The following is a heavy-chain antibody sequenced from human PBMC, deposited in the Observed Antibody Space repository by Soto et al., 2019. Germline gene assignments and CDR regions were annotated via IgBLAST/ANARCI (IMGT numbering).Heavy chain of an antibody. CDR2: IYSGGST. CDR1: GFTVSSNY. D-gene: IGHD2-21*01. CDR3: ARAVAGDAFDI. V-gene: IGHV3-66*01. J-gene: IGHJ3*02. Sequence: GGSLRLSCAASGFTVSSNYMSWVRQAPGKGLEWFSVIYSGGSTYYADSVKGRFTISRHNSKNTLYLQMNSLRAEDTAVYYCARAVAGDAFDIWGQGTMVTVSS.